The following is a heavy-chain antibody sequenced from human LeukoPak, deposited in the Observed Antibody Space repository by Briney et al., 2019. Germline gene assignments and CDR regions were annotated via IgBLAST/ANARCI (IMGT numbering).Heavy chain of an antibody. CDR2: ISCDGSNK. CDR3: AREPQDIVVVPAAPSDYGMDV. Sequence: GGSLRLSCAASGFTFSSYAMHWVRQAPGKGLEWVAVISCDGSNKYYADSVKGRFTISRDNSKNTLYLQMNSLRAEDTAVYYCAREPQDIVVVPAAPSDYGMDVWGQGTTVTVSS. CDR1: GFTFSSYA. D-gene: IGHD2-2*01. J-gene: IGHJ6*02. V-gene: IGHV3-30-3*01.